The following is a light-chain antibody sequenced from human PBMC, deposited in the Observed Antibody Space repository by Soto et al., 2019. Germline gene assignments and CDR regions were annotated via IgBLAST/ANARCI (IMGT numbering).Light chain of an antibody. CDR2: GAS. CDR3: QQYVTSPWA. V-gene: IGKV3-20*01. J-gene: IGKJ1*01. Sequence: PAESATLTSRASQSVSSSYLAWYQQKPGQAPRLLIYGASNRATGIPDRFSGSGSGTDFTLTISRLEPEDFAVYYCQQYVTSPWAFGQGTNVDIK. CDR1: QSVSSSY.